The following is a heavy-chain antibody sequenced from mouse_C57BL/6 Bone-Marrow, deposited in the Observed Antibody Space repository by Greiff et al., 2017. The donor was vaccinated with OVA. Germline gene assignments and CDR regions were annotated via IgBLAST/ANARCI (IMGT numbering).Heavy chain of an antibody. D-gene: IGHD2-13*01. CDR3: ARHEDGDYASYFDY. V-gene: IGHV1-82*01. CDR1: GYAFSSSW. CDR2: IYPGDGDT. J-gene: IGHJ2*01. Sequence: QVQLQQSGPELVKPGASVKISCKASGYAFSSSWMNWVKQRPGKGLEWIGRIYPGDGDTNYNGKFKGKATLTADKSSSTAYMQLSSLTSEDSAVYCCARHEDGDYASYFDYWGQGTTLTVSS.